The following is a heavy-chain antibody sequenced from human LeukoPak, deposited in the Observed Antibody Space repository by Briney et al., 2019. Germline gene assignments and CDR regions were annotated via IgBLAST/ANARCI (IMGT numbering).Heavy chain of an antibody. CDR1: GFTFSSYA. V-gene: IGHV3-23*01. Sequence: GGSLRLSCAASGFTFSSYAMTWVRQAPGKGLEWVSSVSDSGTNTYYADSVKDRFTISRDNSKKTLYLQMNSLRAEDTAEYYCAKARMGSSLFDYWGQGTLVTGSA. CDR2: VSDSGTNT. CDR3: AKARMGSSLFDY. D-gene: IGHD6-13*01. J-gene: IGHJ4*02.